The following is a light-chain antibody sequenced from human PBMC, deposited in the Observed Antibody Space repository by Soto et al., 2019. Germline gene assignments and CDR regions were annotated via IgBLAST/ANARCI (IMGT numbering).Light chain of an antibody. Sequence: EIVLTQSPGTLSLSPGERATLYCRASQSASSGYLAWYQQKPGQAPRLLIYAASSRAAGIPDRFSGSGSGTDFTLTISRLEPEDFAVYYCQQYGGPPQTFGQGTKVDIK. V-gene: IGKV3-20*01. CDR1: QSASSGY. J-gene: IGKJ1*01. CDR2: AAS. CDR3: QQYGGPPQT.